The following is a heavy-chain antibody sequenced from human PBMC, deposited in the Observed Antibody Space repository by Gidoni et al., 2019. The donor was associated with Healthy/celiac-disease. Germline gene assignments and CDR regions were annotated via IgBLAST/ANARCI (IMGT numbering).Heavy chain of an antibody. CDR3: AREEGY. J-gene: IGHJ4*02. V-gene: IGHV3-30-3*01. CDR2: ISYDGSNK. Sequence: QVQLVESGGGVVQPGRSLRLSCAASGFTFSSYAMHWVRQAPGKGLEWVAVISYDGSNKYYADSVKGRFTISRDNSKNTLYLQMNSLRAEDTAVYYCAREEGYWGQGTLVTVSS. CDR1: GFTFSSYA.